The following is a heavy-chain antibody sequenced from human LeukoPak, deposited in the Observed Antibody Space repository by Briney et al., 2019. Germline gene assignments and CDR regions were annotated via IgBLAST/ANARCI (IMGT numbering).Heavy chain of an antibody. D-gene: IGHD2-2*03. Sequence: SETLSLTCAVYGGSFSGYYWSWIRQPPGKGLEWIGEINHSGSTNYNPSLKSRVTISVDTSMNQFSLKLSSVTAADTAVYYCARGLDIVVVPAARSRYYYYGMDVWGQGTTVTVSS. V-gene: IGHV4-34*01. CDR2: INHSGST. CDR3: ARGLDIVVVPAARSRYYYYGMDV. CDR1: GGSFSGYY. J-gene: IGHJ6*02.